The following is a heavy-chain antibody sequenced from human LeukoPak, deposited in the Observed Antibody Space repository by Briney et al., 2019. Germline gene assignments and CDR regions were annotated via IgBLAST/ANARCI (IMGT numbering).Heavy chain of an antibody. CDR2: ISSSGSTI. CDR3: ASTLPDRSGFRIAVPAHFQH. J-gene: IGHJ1*01. V-gene: IGHV3-48*04. Sequence: GGSLRLSCAASGFTFSSYAMSWVRQAPGKGLEWVSYISSSGSTIYYADSVKGRFAISRDNAKNSLYLQMNSLRAEDTAVYYCASTLPDRSGFRIAVPAHFQHWGQGTLVTVSS. CDR1: GFTFSSYA. D-gene: IGHD6-19*01.